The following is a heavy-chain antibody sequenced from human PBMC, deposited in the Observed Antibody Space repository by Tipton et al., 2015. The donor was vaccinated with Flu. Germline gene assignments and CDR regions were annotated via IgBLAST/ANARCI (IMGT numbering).Heavy chain of an antibody. D-gene: IGHD3-10*01. CDR2: IFSDGRT. CDR3: ARGTSSYDSGTYNNLPAFGY. J-gene: IGHJ4*02. Sequence: QLVQSGGGLIQPGGSLRLSCAASGFTVSSNYMSWVRQAPGKGLEWVSVIFSDGRTYYADSVKGRFTIPRDNSKNTLYLQMNSLKAEDTAVYYCARGTSSYDSGTYNNLPAFGYWGQGTLVTVSS. V-gene: IGHV3-53*01. CDR1: GFTVSSNY.